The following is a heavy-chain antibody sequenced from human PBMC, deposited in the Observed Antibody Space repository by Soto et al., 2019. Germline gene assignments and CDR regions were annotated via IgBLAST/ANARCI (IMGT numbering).Heavy chain of an antibody. CDR1: GYTFTNYG. V-gene: IGHV1-18*04. D-gene: IGHD6-13*01. CDR2: ISAYNGNT. Sequence: QVQLVQSGAELKKPGASVKVSCKASGYTFTNYGFSWVRQAPGQGLEWMGWISAYNGNTNYAQKLQGRVTMTTDTSTSTGYMELISLRSDDTAIDYCARDDSSSWGKADYWGQGTLVTVSS. CDR3: ARDDSSSWGKADY. J-gene: IGHJ4*02.